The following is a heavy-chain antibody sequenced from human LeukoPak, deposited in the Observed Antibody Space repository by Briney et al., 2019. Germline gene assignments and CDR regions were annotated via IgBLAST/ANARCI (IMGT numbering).Heavy chain of an antibody. CDR2: IYYSGST. Sequence: SETLSLTCTVSGGSISSGGYYWSWIRQHPGKGLEWIGYIYYSGSTYYNPSLKSRVTISVDTSKNQFSLKLSSVTAADTAVYYCARSRPNRYCSGGSCYRLDYWGQGTLVTVSS. J-gene: IGHJ4*02. CDR1: GGSISSGGYY. CDR3: ARSRPNRYCSGGSCYRLDY. V-gene: IGHV4-31*03. D-gene: IGHD2-15*01.